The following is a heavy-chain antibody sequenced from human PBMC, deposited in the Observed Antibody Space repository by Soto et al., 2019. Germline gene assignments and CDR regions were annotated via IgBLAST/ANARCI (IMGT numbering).Heavy chain of an antibody. V-gene: IGHV3-23*01. CDR2: ISGSGGST. Sequence: PGGALRVFCAASGFTFSSYAMSWVRQAPGKGLEWVSAISGSGGSTYYADSVKGRFTISRDNSKNTLYLQMNSLRAEDTAVYYCARWPIAVAGTAEFDYWGQGPPVPLS. CDR3: ARWPIAVAGTAEFDY. CDR1: GFTFSSYA. D-gene: IGHD6-19*01. J-gene: IGHJ4*02.